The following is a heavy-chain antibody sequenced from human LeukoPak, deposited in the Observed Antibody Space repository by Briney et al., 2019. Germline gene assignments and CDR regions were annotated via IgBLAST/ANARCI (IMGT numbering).Heavy chain of an antibody. Sequence: NPSETLSLTCAVYGGSFSGYYWSWIRQPPGKGLEWIGEINHSGSTNYNPSLKSRVTISVDTSKNQLSLKLSSVTAADTAVYYCARNTGRTYSSGWLAYWGQGTLVTVSS. CDR2: INHSGST. V-gene: IGHV4-34*01. J-gene: IGHJ4*02. CDR1: GGSFSGYY. D-gene: IGHD6-19*01. CDR3: ARNTGRTYSSGWLAY.